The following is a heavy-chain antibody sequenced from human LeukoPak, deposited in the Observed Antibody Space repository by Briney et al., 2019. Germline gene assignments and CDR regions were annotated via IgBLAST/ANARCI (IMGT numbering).Heavy chain of an antibody. V-gene: IGHV3-13*01. J-gene: IGHJ3*02. CDR1: GFTFRSYD. D-gene: IGHD2-8*02. CDR2: INTVGGT. CDR3: IREGADTGFMDSFEM. Sequence: PGGSLRLSCAASGFTFRSYDMHWVRQGAGKGLEWVSGINTVGGTFYSDAVKGRFTIFRENAKNSLYLQMNSLRVGDTAVYYCIREGADTGFMDSFEMWGPGTRVTVSS.